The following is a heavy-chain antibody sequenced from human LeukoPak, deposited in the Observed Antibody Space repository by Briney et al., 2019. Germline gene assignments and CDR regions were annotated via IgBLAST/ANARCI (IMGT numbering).Heavy chain of an antibody. CDR2: IYPGDSDT. D-gene: IGHD5-12*01. V-gene: IGHV5-51*01. CDR1: EYSFTSYW. Sequence: GESLKFSCKASEYSFTSYWFGWVRRLPAKGWGWRGIIYPGDSDTRYSPSFQGQVTISADKSISTAYLQWSSLKASDTAMYYCAIRGYSGGGGMDVWGQGTTVTVYS. CDR3: AIRGYSGGGGMDV. J-gene: IGHJ6*02.